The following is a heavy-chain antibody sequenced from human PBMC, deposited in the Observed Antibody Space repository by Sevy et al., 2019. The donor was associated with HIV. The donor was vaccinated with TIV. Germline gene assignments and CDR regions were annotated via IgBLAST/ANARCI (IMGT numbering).Heavy chain of an antibody. CDR2: IRSETYGETT. V-gene: IGHV3-49*03. CDR1: GFTFGDYA. CDR3: TRRASRVYGDHLNLY. Sequence: GSLRLSCTASGFTFGDYAMSWFRQAPGRGLEWVGFIRSETYGETTECAASVKGRFTVSRDDSKSIVYLQMNSLKTEETAVYYCTRRASRVYGDHLNLYWGQGTLVTVSS. D-gene: IGHD2-21*02. J-gene: IGHJ4*02.